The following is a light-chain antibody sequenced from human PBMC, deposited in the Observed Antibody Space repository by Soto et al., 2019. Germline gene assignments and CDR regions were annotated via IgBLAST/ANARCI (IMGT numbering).Light chain of an antibody. V-gene: IGKV1-27*01. CDR1: QGISNY. CDR2: TAS. Sequence: DIPMTQSPSSLSASVGDSVTITCRASQGISNYLAWFQQKPGKVPKLLIYTASTLRSGVSSRFSGSGSGTDFTLTISSLQPEDVATYYCQKYNSAPRTFGQGTKVELK. J-gene: IGKJ1*01. CDR3: QKYNSAPRT.